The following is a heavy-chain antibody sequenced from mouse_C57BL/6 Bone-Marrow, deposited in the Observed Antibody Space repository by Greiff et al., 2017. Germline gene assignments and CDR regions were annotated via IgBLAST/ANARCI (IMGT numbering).Heavy chain of an antibody. Sequence: EVKVEESGGGLVQPGGSMKLSCDASGFTFSDAWMDWVRQSPEKGLEWVAEIRTKANNHATYYAESGKGSFTISRADTKGSIYLRMYSFRADDAGIYYCTRDYYGSSYGYWGQGTSLTVSS. CDR1: GFTFSDAW. CDR2: IRTKANNHAT. V-gene: IGHV6-6*01. D-gene: IGHD1-1*01. J-gene: IGHJ2*02. CDR3: TRDYYGSSYGY.